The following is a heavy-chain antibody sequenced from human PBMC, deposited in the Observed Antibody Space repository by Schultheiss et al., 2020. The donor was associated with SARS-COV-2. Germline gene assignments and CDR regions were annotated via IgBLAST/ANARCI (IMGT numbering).Heavy chain of an antibody. D-gene: IGHD6-13*01. CDR2: IYYSGST. CDR3: ARETGYSSSCYGY. Sequence: SETLSLTCAVYGGSFSDYCWTWIRQPPGKGLEWIGYIYYSGSTYYNPSLKSRVTISVDTSKNQFSLKLSSVTAADTAVYYCARETGYSSSCYGYWGQGTLVTVSS. J-gene: IGHJ4*02. CDR1: GGSFSDYC. V-gene: IGHV4-34*01.